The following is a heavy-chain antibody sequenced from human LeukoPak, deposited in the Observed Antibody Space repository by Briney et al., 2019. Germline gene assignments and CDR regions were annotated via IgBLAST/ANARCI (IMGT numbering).Heavy chain of an antibody. CDR2: IYSSGTT. J-gene: IGHJ4*02. CDR3: GRRPAVDGPIDN. D-gene: IGHD3/OR15-3a*01. Sequence: PSETLSLTCIVSGGSLHRSFWTWVRQPPGKGLQWIGRIYSSGTTDYSPSLKSRLTISIDTLMNQFSLRLASVTAADTAVYYCGRRPAVDGPIDNWGQGILVAVSS. V-gene: IGHV4-59*01. CDR1: GGSLHRSF.